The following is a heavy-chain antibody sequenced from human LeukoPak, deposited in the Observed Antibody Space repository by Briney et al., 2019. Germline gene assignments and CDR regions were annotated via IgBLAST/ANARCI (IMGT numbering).Heavy chain of an antibody. J-gene: IGHJ4*02. CDR2: IKQDGSEK. CDR3: AKKGGSPDY. V-gene: IGHV3-7*01. Sequence: GGSLRLSCAASGFTVSSNYMSWVRQAPGKGLEWVANIKQDGSEKYYVDSVKGRFTISRDNAKNSLYLQMNSLRDEDTAVYYCAKKGGSPDYWGQGALVTVSS. D-gene: IGHD2-15*01. CDR1: GFTVSSNY.